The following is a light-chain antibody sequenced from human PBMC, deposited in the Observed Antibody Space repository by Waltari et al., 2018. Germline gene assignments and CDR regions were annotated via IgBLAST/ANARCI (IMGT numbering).Light chain of an antibody. CDR1: QGFSSW. CDR2: AAS. CDR3: QQAYSLPRT. Sequence: DIQMNQSPSSVSASVGDRVTITGRASQGFSSWLAWYQQKPGKAPKLLIYAASTLQSGVPSRFSGSGSGTHFTLTISSLQPEDIATYYCQQAYSLPRTFGQGTTVEIK. V-gene: IGKV1-12*01. J-gene: IGKJ1*01.